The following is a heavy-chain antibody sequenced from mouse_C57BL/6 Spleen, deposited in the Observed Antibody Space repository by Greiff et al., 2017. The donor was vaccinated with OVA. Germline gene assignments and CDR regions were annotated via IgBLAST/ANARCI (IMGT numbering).Heavy chain of an antibody. CDR3: AREETVVATDYAMDY. D-gene: IGHD1-1*01. CDR2: INPGSGGT. J-gene: IGHJ4*01. Sequence: VQLVESGAELVRPGTSVKVSCKASGYAFTNYLIEWVKQRPGQGLEWIGVINPGSGGTNYNEKFKGKATLTADKSSSTAYMQLSSLTSEDSAVYFCAREETVVATDYAMDYWGQGTSVTVSS. CDR1: GYAFTNYL. V-gene: IGHV1-54*01.